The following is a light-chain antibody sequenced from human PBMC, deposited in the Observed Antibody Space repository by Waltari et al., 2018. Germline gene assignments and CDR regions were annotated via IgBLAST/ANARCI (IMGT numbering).Light chain of an antibody. CDR2: EAS. CDR3: QQRSNWQYT. J-gene: IGKJ2*01. Sequence: EIVLTQSPATLSLSPGERATLSCGASQSVSRYLAWYQQKPGQAPRLLIYEASIRATGIPARFSGSGSGTDFTLTISSLEPEDFAVYYCQQRSNWQYTFGQGTKLEI. V-gene: IGKV3-11*01. CDR1: QSVSRY.